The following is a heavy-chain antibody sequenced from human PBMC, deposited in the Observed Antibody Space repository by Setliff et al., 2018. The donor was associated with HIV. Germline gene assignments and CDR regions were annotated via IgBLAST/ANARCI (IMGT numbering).Heavy chain of an antibody. CDR1: GYTFTGHY. D-gene: IGHD2-15*01. CDR3: ARDQTPLDAFDI. J-gene: IGHJ3*02. V-gene: IGHV1-2*02. Sequence: GASVKVSCKSSGYTFTGHYIHWVRQAPGQGLEWMGWINPNTGGTNYAQKFQGRVTMTRDTSISTAYMELRRLRSDDTAMYYCARDQTPLDAFDIWGQGTMVTVS. CDR2: INPNTGGT.